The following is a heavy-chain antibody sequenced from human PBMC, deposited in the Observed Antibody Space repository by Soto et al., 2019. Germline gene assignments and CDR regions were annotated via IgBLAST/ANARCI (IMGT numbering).Heavy chain of an antibody. D-gene: IGHD3-10*01. Sequence: LRLSCAASGFTFSSYAMHWVRQAPGKGLEWVAVISYDGSNKYYADSVKGRFTISRDNSKNTLCLQMNSLRAEDTAVYYCARPRGDGYNYYYYGMDVWGQGTTVTVSS. CDR1: GFTFSSYA. CDR3: ARPRGDGYNYYYYGMDV. V-gene: IGHV3-30-3*01. J-gene: IGHJ6*02. CDR2: ISYDGSNK.